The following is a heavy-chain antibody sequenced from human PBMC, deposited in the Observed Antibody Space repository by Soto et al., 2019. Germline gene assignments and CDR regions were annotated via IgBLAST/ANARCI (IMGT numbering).Heavy chain of an antibody. Sequence: SVQVSCKTSGGTFSNDAISGVRQAPGQGLEWMGGIIPIYGTTHYAQKFQDRLKLTADESTGTAYMELGSLRSDDTGVYYCARDGMGTIVGGMDVWGQGTTVTVSS. V-gene: IGHV1-69*13. CDR1: GGTFSNDA. CDR2: IIPIYGTT. J-gene: IGHJ6*02. CDR3: ARDGMGTIVGGMDV. D-gene: IGHD7-27*01.